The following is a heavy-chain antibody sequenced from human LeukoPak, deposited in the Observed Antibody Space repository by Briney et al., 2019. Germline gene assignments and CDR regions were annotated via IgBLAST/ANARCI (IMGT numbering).Heavy chain of an antibody. CDR2: ISYSSTTI. J-gene: IGHJ6*02. D-gene: IGHD6-19*01. CDR3: ARVGAEAGSHAYYYYGLDV. CDR1: GFNFSTHS. V-gene: IGHV3-48*02. Sequence: PGGSLRLSCITSGFNFSTHSMNSVRQAPGKGLEWISYISYSSTTIYYADSVKGRFTISRDNSTTSLSLQMNSLRDEDTAVYYCARVGAEAGSHAYYYYGLDVWGQGTTVTVSS.